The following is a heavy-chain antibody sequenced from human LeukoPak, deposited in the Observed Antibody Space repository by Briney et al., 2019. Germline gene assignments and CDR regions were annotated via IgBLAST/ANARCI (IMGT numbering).Heavy chain of an antibody. CDR1: GFTFSTYG. CDR3: AKDKDYYGSGSYYDY. J-gene: IGHJ4*02. Sequence: GGSLRLSCAASGFTFSTYGMHWVRQAPGKGLEWVAFIRYDGRNKYYADSVKGRFTTSRDNSKNTLYLQMNSLRAEDTAVYYCAKDKDYYGSGSYYDYRGQGTLVTVSS. V-gene: IGHV3-30*02. D-gene: IGHD3-10*01. CDR2: IRYDGRNK.